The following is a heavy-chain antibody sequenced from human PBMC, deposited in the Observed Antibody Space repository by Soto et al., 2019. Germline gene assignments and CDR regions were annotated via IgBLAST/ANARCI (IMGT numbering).Heavy chain of an antibody. V-gene: IGHV3-74*01. CDR3: ARDRWGGCRDMDV. Sequence: EVQLVESGGGLVQPGGSLRLSCAASGFTFSTYWIHWVRQAPGKGLVWVSRINSDGSSKNYADSVKGRFIISRDNAKNTLFLQMNSLRAEDTAVYYCARDRWGGCRDMDVWGHGTTVTVSS. D-gene: IGHD3-16*01. J-gene: IGHJ6*02. CDR1: GFTFSTYW. CDR2: INSDGSSK.